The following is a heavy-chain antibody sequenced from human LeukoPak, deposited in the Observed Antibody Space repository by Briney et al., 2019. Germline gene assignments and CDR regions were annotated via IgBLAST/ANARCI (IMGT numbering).Heavy chain of an antibody. Sequence: GGSLRLSCAASGFTFSSYWMHWVRHAPGKGPVWVSRINSDGSSTSYADSVKGRFTISRDNAKNTLYLQMNSLRAEDTAVYYCVRGWAKRTGSSFYFDCWGQGTLVTVTS. CDR2: INSDGSST. D-gene: IGHD1-26*01. V-gene: IGHV3-74*01. J-gene: IGHJ4*02. CDR3: VRGWAKRTGSSFYFDC. CDR1: GFTFSSYW.